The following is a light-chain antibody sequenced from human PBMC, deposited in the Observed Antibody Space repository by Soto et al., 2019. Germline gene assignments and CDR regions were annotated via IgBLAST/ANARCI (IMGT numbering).Light chain of an antibody. V-gene: IGLV2-14*01. J-gene: IGLJ1*01. Sequence: QSALTQPASVSGSPGQSITISCTGTSSDVGGYNYVSWDQQHPGKAPKLMIYDVSNRPSGVSNRFSGYKSGNTASLTISGLQAEDEAAYYCSSYTSSSFYVFGTGTKVTV. CDR3: SSYTSSSFYV. CDR2: DVS. CDR1: SSDVGGYNY.